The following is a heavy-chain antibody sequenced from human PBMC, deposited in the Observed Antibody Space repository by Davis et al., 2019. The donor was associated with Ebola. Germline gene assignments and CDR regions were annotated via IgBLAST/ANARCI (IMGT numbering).Heavy chain of an antibody. J-gene: IGHJ4*02. CDR3: ARELLVTGYKCADY. Sequence: ASVKVSCKASAYKFIEYFFHWMRQAPGQGLEWMGRINSNNGETIYAQKFQGWVTMTRDTSISTTYLELSSLRSDDTAMYYCARELLVTGYKCADYWGQGTLVTVSS. D-gene: IGHD3-9*01. V-gene: IGHV1-2*04. CDR1: AYKFIEYF. CDR2: INSNNGET.